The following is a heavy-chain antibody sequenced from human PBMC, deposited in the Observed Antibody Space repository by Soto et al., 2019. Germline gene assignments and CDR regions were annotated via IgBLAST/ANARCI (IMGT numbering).Heavy chain of an antibody. CDR3: SKNQGVELVPLATVDWFDP. CDR1: GLVFENFG. Sequence: GVSLRLSCAASGLVFENFGMSWVREAPGKGVEWISSISGSGFKKYYCDSVKGRFTIYRDNSKSTVYLELNNLSAEDTAVYHCSKNQGVELVPLATVDWFDPWGQGSVVTGSS. V-gene: IGHV3-23*01. CDR2: ISGSGFKK. J-gene: IGHJ5*02. D-gene: IGHD1-26*01.